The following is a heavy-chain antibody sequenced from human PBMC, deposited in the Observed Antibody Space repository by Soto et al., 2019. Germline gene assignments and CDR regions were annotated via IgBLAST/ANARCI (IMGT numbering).Heavy chain of an antibody. CDR1: GGSFSGYY. CDR2: INHSGST. V-gene: IGHV4-34*01. J-gene: IGHJ4*02. D-gene: IGHD2-8*01. Sequence: PSETLSLTCAVYGGSFSGYYWSWIRQPPGKGLEWIGEINHSGSTNYNPSLKSRVTISVDTSKNQFSLKLSSVTAADTAVYYCARGPYCTNGVCEPYYFDYWGQGTLVTVSS. CDR3: ARGPYCTNGVCEPYYFDY.